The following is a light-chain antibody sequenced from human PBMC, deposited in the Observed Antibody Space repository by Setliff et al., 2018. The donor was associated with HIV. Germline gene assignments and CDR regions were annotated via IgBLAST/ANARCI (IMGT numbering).Light chain of an antibody. CDR2: DVT. V-gene: IGLV2-14*03. CDR3: SSYTTSGTEV. Sequence: QSALRQPASMSGSPGQSITISCSGSNSDVGGFDYVAWYQQNPGNYPKLILYDVTKRPSGISHRFSGSKSGNTASLTISGLQAEDEADYYCSSYTTSGTEVFGTGTKVTVL. J-gene: IGLJ1*01. CDR1: NSDVGGFDY.